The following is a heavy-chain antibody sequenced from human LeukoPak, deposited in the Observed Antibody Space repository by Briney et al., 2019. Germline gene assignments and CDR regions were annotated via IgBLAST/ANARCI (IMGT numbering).Heavy chain of an antibody. CDR2: ISGSGGGT. J-gene: IGHJ4*02. V-gene: IGHV3-23*01. Sequence: GGSLRLSCAASGFIFSTYAMSWVRQAPGKGLEWVSAISGSGGGTYYADSVKGRFTISRDNSKNTLYLQMNSLRAEDTAVYYCAKAEGITMIVVVITPFDYWGQGTLVTVSS. D-gene: IGHD3-22*01. CDR3: AKAEGITMIVVVITPFDY. CDR1: GFIFSTYA.